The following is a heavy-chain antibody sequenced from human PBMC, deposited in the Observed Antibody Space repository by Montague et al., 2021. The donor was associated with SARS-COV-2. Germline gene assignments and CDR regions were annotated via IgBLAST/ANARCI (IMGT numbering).Heavy chain of an antibody. CDR1: GFSLSTPNVG. CDR2: IYSNGDK. CDR3: AHLIRYYDIFTGIPFDD. D-gene: IGHD3-9*01. Sequence: PALVKPTQTLTLTCTFSGFSLSTPNVGVAWIRQPPGKALEWLAVIYSNGDKRYSPSLQRRLTITKDTSRNQVVLSLTNVDPLDTATYSCAHLIRYYDIFTGIPFDDWGQGTQVTVSS. J-gene: IGHJ4*02. V-gene: IGHV2-5*01.